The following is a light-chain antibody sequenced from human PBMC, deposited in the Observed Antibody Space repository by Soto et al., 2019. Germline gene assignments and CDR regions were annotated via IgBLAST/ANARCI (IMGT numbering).Light chain of an antibody. CDR2: KAS. J-gene: IGKJ1*01. CDR3: QQYNTYSPWT. Sequence: DIQMTQSPSTLSASVGDRVTITCRASQSISNSLAWYQQKPGRAPKLLIYKASSLESGVPSRFSGSGSGTEFTLTISSLQPDDFATYYCQQYNTYSPWTFGQGTKVEIK. CDR1: QSISNS. V-gene: IGKV1-5*03.